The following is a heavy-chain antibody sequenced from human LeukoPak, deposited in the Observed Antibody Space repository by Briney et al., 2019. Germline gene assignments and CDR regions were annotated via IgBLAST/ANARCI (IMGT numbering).Heavy chain of an antibody. V-gene: IGHV3-30*04. Sequence: GGSLRLSCAASGFSFSAYAMHWVRQAPGKGLEWVALISYDGSKIYYADSVKGRFTISRDNSKNTLYLHMNSLRTEGTSVYYRARPDAPWVTAGVDYWGQGTLVTVSS. D-gene: IGHD2-21*02. CDR3: ARPDAPWVTAGVDY. CDR1: GFSFSAYA. CDR2: ISYDGSKI. J-gene: IGHJ4*02.